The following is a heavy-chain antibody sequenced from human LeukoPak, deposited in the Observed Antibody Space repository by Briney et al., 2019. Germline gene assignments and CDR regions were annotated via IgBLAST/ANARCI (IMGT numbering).Heavy chain of an antibody. Sequence: ASVKLSCKASGYTFTSYGISWVRQAPGQGLEWMGWINPNSGGTNYAQKFQGRVTMTRDTSISTAYMELSRLRSDDTAVYHCARGASDYVPYYYYMDVWGKGTTVTISS. J-gene: IGHJ6*03. CDR1: GYTFTSYG. D-gene: IGHD4-17*01. CDR2: INPNSGGT. V-gene: IGHV1-2*02. CDR3: ARGASDYVPYYYYMDV.